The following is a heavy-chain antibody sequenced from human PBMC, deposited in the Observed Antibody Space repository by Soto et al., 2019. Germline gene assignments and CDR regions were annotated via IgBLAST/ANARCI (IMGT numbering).Heavy chain of an antibody. V-gene: IGHV3-30*03. J-gene: IGHJ6*02. CDR2: ISYDGSNK. CDR1: GFTFSSYG. D-gene: IGHD6-13*01. CDR3: EVGGIAAAGPVYYYGMDV. Sequence: QVQLVESGGGVVQPGRSLRLSCAASGFTFSSYGMHWVRQAPGKGLEWVAVISYDGSNKYYADSVKGRFTISRDNSKNTLYLQMNRLRAEDTAVYYCEVGGIAAAGPVYYYGMDVWGQGTTVTVSS.